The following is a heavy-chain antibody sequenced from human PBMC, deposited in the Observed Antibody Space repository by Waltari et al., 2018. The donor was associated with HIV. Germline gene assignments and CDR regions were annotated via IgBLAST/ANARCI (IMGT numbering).Heavy chain of an antibody. Sequence: QVELQQWGAGLLKPSETLSLTCAVYGGSFSGYYWSWIRQTPGQGLEWIGEINPSGVTNYNPSLTSRVTISVDTSKNQFSLKLSSVTAADTAVYFCARVLNLVRLSPTMVPGYFDYWGQGTLVTVSS. CDR1: GGSFSGYY. CDR2: INPSGVT. CDR3: ARVLNLVRLSPTMVPGYFDY. J-gene: IGHJ4*02. D-gene: IGHD3-10*01. V-gene: IGHV4-34*01.